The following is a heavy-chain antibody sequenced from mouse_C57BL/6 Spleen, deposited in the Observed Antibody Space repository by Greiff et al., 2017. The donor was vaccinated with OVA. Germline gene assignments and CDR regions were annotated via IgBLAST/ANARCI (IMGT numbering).Heavy chain of an antibody. D-gene: IGHD4-1*01. V-gene: IGHV1-69*01. CDR1: GYTFTSYW. Sequence: VQLQQPGAELVMPGASVKLSCKASGYTFTSYWMHWVKQRPGQGLEWIGEIDPSDSYTNYNQKFKGKSTLTVDKSSSTAYMQLSSLTSEDSAVYYCARERETGTGYFDVWGTGTTVTVSS. J-gene: IGHJ1*03. CDR2: IDPSDSYT. CDR3: ARERETGTGYFDV.